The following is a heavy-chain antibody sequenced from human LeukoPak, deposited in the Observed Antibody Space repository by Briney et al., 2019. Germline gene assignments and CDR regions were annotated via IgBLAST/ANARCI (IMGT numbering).Heavy chain of an antibody. CDR3: ARVVRRFGELSLANAFDI. Sequence: PSETLSLTCTVSGGSISSYYWSWIRQPPGKGLEWIGYIYYNGNTNYNPSLKSRVTISVDKSKNQFSLKLSSVTAADTAVYYCARVVRRFGELSLANAFDIWGQGTMVTVSS. CDR1: GGSISSYY. J-gene: IGHJ3*02. CDR2: IYYNGNT. D-gene: IGHD3-10*01. V-gene: IGHV4-59*12.